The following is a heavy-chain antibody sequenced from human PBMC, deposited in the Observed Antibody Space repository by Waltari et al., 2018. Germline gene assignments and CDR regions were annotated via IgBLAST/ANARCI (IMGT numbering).Heavy chain of an antibody. D-gene: IGHD6-13*01. CDR2: SRSKPNHYAT. CDR3: TGGTVPGTDF. Sequence: EVQVVESGGGLVQPGGSLTLACPTSGFTFSRSTIHCVRQTSGKGLEGIGRSRSKPNHYATRSTASVEGRFTISRDDSENTAYLHMSSLVTADTAVYYCTGGTVPGTDFWGQGTLVTVSS. V-gene: IGHV3-73*01. J-gene: IGHJ4*02. CDR1: GFTFSRST.